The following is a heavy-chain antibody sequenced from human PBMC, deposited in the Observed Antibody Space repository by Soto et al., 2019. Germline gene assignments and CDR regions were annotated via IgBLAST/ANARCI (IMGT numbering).Heavy chain of an antibody. CDR2: ISGSGGST. Sequence: GGSLRLSCAASGFTFSSYAIIWVPPAPGKGLEWVSAISGSGGSTYYADSVKGRFTISRDNSKNTLYLQMNSLRAEDTAVYYCAKVYCSSTSCLQRMGPYWGQGTLVTVSS. D-gene: IGHD2-2*01. CDR1: GFTFSSYA. CDR3: AKVYCSSTSCLQRMGPY. J-gene: IGHJ4*02. V-gene: IGHV3-23*01.